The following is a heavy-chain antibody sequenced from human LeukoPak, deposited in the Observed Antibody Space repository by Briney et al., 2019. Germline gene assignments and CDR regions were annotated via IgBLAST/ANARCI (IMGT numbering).Heavy chain of an antibody. CDR2: INPNSGGT. Sequence: ASVKVSCKASAYTFTGYYMHWVRQAPGQGLEWMGWINPNSGGTNYAQKFQGRVTMTRDTSISTAYMELSRLRSDDTAVYYCARDSGEWEILVYDNWFDPWGQGTLVTVSS. CDR1: AYTFTGYY. J-gene: IGHJ5*02. CDR3: ARDSGEWEILVYDNWFDP. V-gene: IGHV1-2*02. D-gene: IGHD1-26*01.